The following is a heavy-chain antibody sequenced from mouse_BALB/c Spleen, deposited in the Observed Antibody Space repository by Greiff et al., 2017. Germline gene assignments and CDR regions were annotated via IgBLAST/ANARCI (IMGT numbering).Heavy chain of an antibody. D-gene: IGHD1-1*01. Sequence: QVQLQQPGAELVKPGASVKLSCKASGYTFTSYWMHWVKQRPGQGLEWIGEINPSNGRTNYNEKFKSKATLTVDKSSSTAYMQLSSLTSEDSAVYSCARHYYGSSPWFAYWGQGTLVTVSA. J-gene: IGHJ3*01. CDR3: ARHYYGSSPWFAY. CDR2: INPSNGRT. V-gene: IGHV1S81*02. CDR1: GYTFTSYW.